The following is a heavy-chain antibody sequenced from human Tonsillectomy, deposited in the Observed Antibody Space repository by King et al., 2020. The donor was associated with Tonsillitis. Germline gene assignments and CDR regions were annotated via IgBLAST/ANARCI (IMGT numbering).Heavy chain of an antibody. CDR3: AGDMGYYDSSGYVGYFDY. CDR1: GGSISRGGYY. Sequence: VQLQESGPGLVKPSQTLSLTCTVSGGSISRGGYYWSWLRQHPGKGLEWIGYIYYSGSTYYNPSPKSRVTISVDTSKNQFSLKLRSVTAADTAVYYCAGDMGYYDSSGYVGYFDYWGQGSLVTVSS. J-gene: IGHJ4*02. D-gene: IGHD3-22*01. CDR2: IYYSGST. V-gene: IGHV4-31*03.